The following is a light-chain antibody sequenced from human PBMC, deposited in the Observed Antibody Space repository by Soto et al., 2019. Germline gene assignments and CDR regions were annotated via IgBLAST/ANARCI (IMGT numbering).Light chain of an antibody. J-gene: IGKJ2*01. V-gene: IGKV1-8*01. Sequence: AIRMTQSPSSFSASTGDRVTITCRASQGISSYLAWYQQKPGKAPKLLIYAASTLQSGVPSRFSGSGSGTDFTLTISCLQSEDFATYYGQQYYSYPRTFGQGTKLEIK. CDR2: AAS. CDR1: QGISSY. CDR3: QQYYSYPRT.